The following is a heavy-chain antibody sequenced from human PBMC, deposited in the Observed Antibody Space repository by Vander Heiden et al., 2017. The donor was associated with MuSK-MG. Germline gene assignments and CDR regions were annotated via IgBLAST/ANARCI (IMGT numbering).Heavy chain of an antibody. J-gene: IGHJ6*03. V-gene: IGHV4-39*01. CDR1: GGPITNTNYY. CDR3: ARAAGDTIQNYYYFMDV. Sequence: QLQLQESGPGLVKPSETLSLTCTVSGGPITNTNYYWAWIRQPPGKGLEWIGTIHFVGSTYSNPSLKSRVTASLDTSKNQFSLRLSSVTAADTAVYYCARAAGDTIQNYYYFMDVWGKGTTVTVSS. CDR2: IHFVGST. D-gene: IGHD3-10*01.